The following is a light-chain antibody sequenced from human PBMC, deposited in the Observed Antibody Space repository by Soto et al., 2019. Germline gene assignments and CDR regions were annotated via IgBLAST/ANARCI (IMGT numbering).Light chain of an antibody. Sequence: DIQMTQSPSTLSASVGDRVTITCRASQSISIWLAWYQQKPGKAPKLLIYKASSFESGVPSRFSGSGSGTEFTLTISSLQPDDFASYYCQQYNSYPTFGGGTKVEIK. V-gene: IGKV1-5*03. CDR1: QSISIW. J-gene: IGKJ4*01. CDR3: QQYNSYPT. CDR2: KAS.